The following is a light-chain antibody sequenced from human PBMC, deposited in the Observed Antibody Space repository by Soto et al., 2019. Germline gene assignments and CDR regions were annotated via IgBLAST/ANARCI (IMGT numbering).Light chain of an antibody. CDR2: GAS. V-gene: IGKV3-15*01. CDR1: QSVSSN. Sequence: EIVMTQYPATLSVSPGERSTLSCMASQSVSSNLAWYRQKPGQAPRLLIYGASTRATGIPARFSGSGSGTEFTLTISSLQSEDFAVYYCQQYNNWPPGVTFGQGTRLEI. J-gene: IGKJ5*01. CDR3: QQYNNWPPGVT.